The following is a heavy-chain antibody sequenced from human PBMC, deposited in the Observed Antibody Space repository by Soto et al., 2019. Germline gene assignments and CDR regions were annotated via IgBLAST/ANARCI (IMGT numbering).Heavy chain of an antibody. J-gene: IGHJ6*02. CDR3: ARNPEEWLPYYGMDV. D-gene: IGHD3-3*01. Sequence: ASVKVSCKASGYTFTSYGISWVRQAPGQGLEWMGWISAYNGNTNYAQKLQGRVTMTTDTSTSTAYMELRSLRSDDTAVYYCARNPEEWLPYYGMDVWGQGTTVTVSS. CDR2: ISAYNGNT. CDR1: GYTFTSYG. V-gene: IGHV1-18*01.